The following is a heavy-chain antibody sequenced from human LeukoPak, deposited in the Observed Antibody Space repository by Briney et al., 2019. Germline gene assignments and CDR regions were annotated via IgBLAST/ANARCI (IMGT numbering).Heavy chain of an antibody. CDR2: ISAYNGNT. D-gene: IGHD2-2*02. CDR3: ATRGLLGYCSSTSCYSDDYYYYGMDV. Sequence: GASVKVSCKASGYTFTSYGISWVRQAPGQGLEWMGWISAYNGNTNYAQKLQGRVTMTTDTSTSTAYMELRSLRSDDTAVYYCATRGLLGYCSSTSCYSDDYYYYGMDVWGQGTTVTVSS. V-gene: IGHV1-18*01. J-gene: IGHJ6*02. CDR1: GYTFTSYG.